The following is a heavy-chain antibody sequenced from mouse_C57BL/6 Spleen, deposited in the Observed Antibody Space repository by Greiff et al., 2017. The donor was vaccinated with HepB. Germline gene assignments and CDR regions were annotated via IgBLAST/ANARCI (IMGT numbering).Heavy chain of an antibody. Sequence: VKLMESGPELVKPGASVKLSCKASGYTFTSYDINWVKQRPGQGLEWIGWIYPRDGSTKYNEKFKGKATLTVDTSSSTAYMELHSLTSEDSAVYFCARGDYEGWFAYWGQGTLVTVSA. D-gene: IGHD2-4*01. CDR1: GYTFTSYD. CDR3: ARGDYEGWFAY. CDR2: IYPRDGST. J-gene: IGHJ3*01. V-gene: IGHV1-85*01.